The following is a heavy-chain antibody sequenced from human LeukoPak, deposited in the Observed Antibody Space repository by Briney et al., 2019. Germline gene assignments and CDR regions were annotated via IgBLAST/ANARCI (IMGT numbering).Heavy chain of an antibody. Sequence: SVKVSCKASGGTFSSYTISWVRQAPGQGLEWMGGIIPIFGTANYAQKFQGRVTITADESTSTAYMELSSLRSEDTAVYYCARDSEVGSFYDFWSGYTPGWFDPWGQGTLVTVSS. CDR1: GGTFSSYT. V-gene: IGHV1-69*13. CDR3: ARDSEVGSFYDFWSGYTPGWFDP. CDR2: IIPIFGTA. J-gene: IGHJ5*02. D-gene: IGHD3-3*01.